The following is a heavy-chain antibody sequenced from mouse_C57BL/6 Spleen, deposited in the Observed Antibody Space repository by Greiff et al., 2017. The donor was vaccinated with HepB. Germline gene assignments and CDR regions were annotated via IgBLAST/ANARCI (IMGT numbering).Heavy chain of an antibody. D-gene: IGHD1-1*01. Sequence: EVQWVESGGGLVQPGGSLSLSCAASGFTFTDYYMSWVRQPPGKALEWLGFIRNKANGYTTEYSASVKGRFTISRDNSQSILYLQRNALRAEDSATYYCARVITTVGGEFDYWGQGTTLTVSS. CDR3: ARVITTVGGEFDY. CDR1: GFTFTDYY. CDR2: IRNKANGYTT. J-gene: IGHJ2*01. V-gene: IGHV7-3*01.